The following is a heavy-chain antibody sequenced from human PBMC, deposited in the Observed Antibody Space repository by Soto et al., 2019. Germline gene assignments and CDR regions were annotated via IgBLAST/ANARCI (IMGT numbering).Heavy chain of an antibody. J-gene: IGHJ4*02. CDR3: ARLGYCSSTSCYEDFDY. CDR2: IIPILGIA. Sequence: ASVKVSCKASGGTFNSYTISWVRQAPGQGLEGVGRIIPILGIANYAQKFQGRVTITADKSTITAYMELSSLRSEDTAVYYRARLGYCSSTSCYEDFDYWGQGTLVTVSS. D-gene: IGHD2-2*01. V-gene: IGHV1-69*02. CDR1: GGTFNSYT.